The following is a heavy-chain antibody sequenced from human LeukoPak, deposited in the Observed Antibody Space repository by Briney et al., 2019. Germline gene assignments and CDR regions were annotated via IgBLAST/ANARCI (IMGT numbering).Heavy chain of an antibody. CDR2: ISGSGGST. CDR3: AKDLYSYGSTFSLEWDY. V-gene: IGHV3-23*01. Sequence: PGGSLGLSCAASGFTFSNHAMSWVRQAPGKGLEWVSAISGSGGSTYYADSVKGRFTISRDNSKNTLYLQMNSLRAEDTAVYYCAKDLYSYGSTFSLEWDYWGQGTLVTVSS. D-gene: IGHD5-18*01. J-gene: IGHJ4*02. CDR1: GFTFSNHA.